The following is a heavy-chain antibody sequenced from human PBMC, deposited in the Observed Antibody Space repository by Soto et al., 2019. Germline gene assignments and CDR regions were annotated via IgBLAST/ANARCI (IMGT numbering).Heavy chain of an antibody. J-gene: IGHJ6*03. V-gene: IGHV4-39*01. D-gene: IGHD3-10*01. Sequence: QLQLQESGPGLVKPSETLSLTCTVSGGSISSSSYYWGWIRQPPGKGLEWIGSIYYSGSTYYNPSLKSRVTISVDTSKNQFSLKLSSVTAADTAVYYCASLIRGVVSYYYYYYMDVWGKGTTVTVSS. CDR3: ASLIRGVVSYYYYYYMDV. CDR1: GGSISSSSYY. CDR2: IYYSGST.